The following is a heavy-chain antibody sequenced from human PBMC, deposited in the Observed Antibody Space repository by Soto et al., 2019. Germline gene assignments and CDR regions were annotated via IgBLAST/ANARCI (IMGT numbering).Heavy chain of an antibody. Sequence: QITLKESGPTLVKPTQTLTLTCTFSGFSLSTSGVGVGWIRQPPGKALEWLALIYWDDDKRYSPSLKSRLTITKDTSKNQVVLXXTNMDPXDTATXYXXXLMITFGGVIVDYWGQGTLVTVSS. CDR1: GFSLSTSGVG. V-gene: IGHV2-5*02. CDR2: IYWDDDK. J-gene: IGHJ4*02. CDR3: XXLMITFGGVIVDY. D-gene: IGHD3-16*02.